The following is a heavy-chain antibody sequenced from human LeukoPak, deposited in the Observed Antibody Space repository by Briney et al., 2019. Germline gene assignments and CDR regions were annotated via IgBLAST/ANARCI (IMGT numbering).Heavy chain of an antibody. Sequence: KTSETLSLTCTVSGGSISSYYWSWIRQPPGKGLEWIGYIYKSGSTNYNPSLKSRVTISVDTSKNQFSLRLNSVTAADTAVYYCARHTSMVRGVMKYYFDYWGQGTLATVSS. J-gene: IGHJ4*02. V-gene: IGHV4-59*08. CDR2: IYKSGST. D-gene: IGHD3-10*01. CDR3: ARHTSMVRGVMKYYFDY. CDR1: GGSISSYY.